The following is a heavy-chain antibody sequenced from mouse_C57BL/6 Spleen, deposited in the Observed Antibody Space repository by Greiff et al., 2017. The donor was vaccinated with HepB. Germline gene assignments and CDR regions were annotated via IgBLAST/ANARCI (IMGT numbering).Heavy chain of an antibody. D-gene: IGHD2-4*01. J-gene: IGHJ2*01. Sequence: DVQLVESGGGLVKPGGSLKLSCAASGFAFSDYGMHWVRQAPEKGLEWVAYISSGSSTIYYADTVKGRFPISRDNAKNTLFLQMTSLRSEDTAMYYCARDDYDDYFDYWGQGTTLTVSS. CDR3: ARDDYDDYFDY. CDR1: GFAFSDYG. CDR2: ISSGSSTI. V-gene: IGHV5-17*01.